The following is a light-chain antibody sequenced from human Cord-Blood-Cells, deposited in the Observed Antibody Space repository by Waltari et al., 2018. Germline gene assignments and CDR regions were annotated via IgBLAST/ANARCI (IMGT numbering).Light chain of an antibody. CDR3: QVWDSSSDHVV. CDR1: NIRSKS. Sequence: SYVLTQPPSVSVAPGKTARITCGGKNIRSKSVHWYQQKLGQAPVLVIYYDSDRPSGIPERFSGSNSGNTATLTISRFEAGDEADYYCQVWDSSSDHVVFGGGTKLTVL. CDR2: YDS. J-gene: IGLJ2*01. V-gene: IGLV3-21*04.